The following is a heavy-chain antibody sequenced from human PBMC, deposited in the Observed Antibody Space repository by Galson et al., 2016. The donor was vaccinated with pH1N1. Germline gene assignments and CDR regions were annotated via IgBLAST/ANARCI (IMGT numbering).Heavy chain of an antibody. V-gene: IGHV1-46*01. CDR2: IDPSGGGT. Sequence: SVKVSCKASGYTFTTSYIHWVRQAPGEGLEWMGVIDPSGGGTTYAQKFQARVTMTGDTSTNTVYLDLTRLKSEDTSVYYCTRDLGRRREFWGQGTLVTVSS. J-gene: IGHJ4*02. D-gene: IGHD1-26*01. CDR3: TRDLGRRREF. CDR1: GYTFTTSY.